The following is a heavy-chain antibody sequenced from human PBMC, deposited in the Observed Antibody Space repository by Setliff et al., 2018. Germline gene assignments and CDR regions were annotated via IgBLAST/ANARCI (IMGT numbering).Heavy chain of an antibody. V-gene: IGHV3-23*01. Sequence: PGESLKISCAASGFTFDDYAMTWVRRAPGKGLEWVSGIRSGGGNTYYADSVKGRFTISRDNSKNTLYLQMNSLRAEDTAVYYCAKSRGQWSFDYWGQGTLVTVSS. CDR2: IRSGGGNT. CDR3: AKSRGQWSFDY. J-gene: IGHJ4*02. D-gene: IGHD6-19*01. CDR1: GFTFDDYA.